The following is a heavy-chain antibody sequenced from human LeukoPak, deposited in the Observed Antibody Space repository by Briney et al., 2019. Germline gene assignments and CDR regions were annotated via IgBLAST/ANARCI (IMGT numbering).Heavy chain of an antibody. Sequence: ASVKVSCKASGYTLTSYGIGWVRQAPGQGLEWMGWISAYNGNTNYAQKLQGRVTMTTDTSTSTAYMELRSLRSDDTAVYYCARDPLNYSGDAFDIWGQGTMVTVSS. D-gene: IGHD4-11*01. CDR1: GYTLTSYG. CDR2: ISAYNGNT. J-gene: IGHJ3*02. CDR3: ARDPLNYSGDAFDI. V-gene: IGHV1-18*01.